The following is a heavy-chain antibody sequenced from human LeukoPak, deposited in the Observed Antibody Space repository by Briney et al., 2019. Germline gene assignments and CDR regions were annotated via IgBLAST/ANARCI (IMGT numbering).Heavy chain of an antibody. CDR2: IYSSGST. CDR1: GASINSGSNY. Sequence: SETLSLTCAVSGASINSGSNYWGWIRQPPGKTLEWIGSIYSSGSTYYNPSLKSRVIIMIDTPKNHFSLTLSSVTAADTAVYYCARSDGYGLVGIWGQGTMVTVSS. D-gene: IGHD3-10*01. CDR3: ARSDGYGLVGI. J-gene: IGHJ3*02. V-gene: IGHV4-39*07.